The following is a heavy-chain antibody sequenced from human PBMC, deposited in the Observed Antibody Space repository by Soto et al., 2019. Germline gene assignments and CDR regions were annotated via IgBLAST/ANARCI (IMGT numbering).Heavy chain of an antibody. CDR2: IWHDGSNT. CDR1: GFTFSTYG. D-gene: IGHD3-9*01. V-gene: IGHV3-33*01. CDR3: ATEIDWLHAFHF. Sequence: QVRLVEFGGGVVQPGNSLRLSCAASGFTFSTYGKHWVRQAAGKGLEWVAHIWHDGSNTYYIDSVKGRFTISRDNSKNTLYLQMNSLRAEDTAVYYCATEIDWLHAFHFLGQGTMVTVSS. J-gene: IGHJ3*01.